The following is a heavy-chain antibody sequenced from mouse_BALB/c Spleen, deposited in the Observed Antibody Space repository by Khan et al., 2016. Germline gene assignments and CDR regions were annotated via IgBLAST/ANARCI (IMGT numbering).Heavy chain of an antibody. D-gene: IGHD1-1*01. CDR2: ISYSGST. J-gene: IGHJ2*01. CDR3: ARDYYGSSYFDY. Sequence: EVQLQESGPGLVKPSQSLSLTCTVTGYSITSDYAWNWIRQFPGNKLEWMGYISYSGSTSYNPSLKSRISITRDTSKNQFFLQLNSVTTEDTGTYYCARDYYGSSYFDYWGQGTTLTVSS. CDR1: GYSITSDYA. V-gene: IGHV3-2*02.